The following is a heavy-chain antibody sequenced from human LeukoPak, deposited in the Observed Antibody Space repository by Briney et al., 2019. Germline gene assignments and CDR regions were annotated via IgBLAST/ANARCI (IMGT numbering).Heavy chain of an antibody. CDR2: ISAYNGNT. CDR1: GYTFTSYG. CDR3: ARVGDYYGSGSYYNGDSFDP. V-gene: IGHV1-18*01. Sequence: ASVKVSCKASGYTFTSYGISWVRQAPGQGLEWMGWISAYNGNTKYSQKFQGRVTITRDTSASTAYMELSSLRSEDTAVYYCARVGDYYGSGSYYNGDSFDPWGQGTLVTVSS. J-gene: IGHJ5*02. D-gene: IGHD3-10*01.